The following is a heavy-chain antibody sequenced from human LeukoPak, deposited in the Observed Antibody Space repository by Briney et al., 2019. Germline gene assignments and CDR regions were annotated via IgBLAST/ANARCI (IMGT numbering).Heavy chain of an antibody. D-gene: IGHD1-26*01. CDR3: AKGREAYSGSYTPFDS. V-gene: IGHV3-23*01. CDR1: GFPLSTYA. CDR2: ISGSGKDT. Sequence: GGSLRLSCAASGFPLSTYAMNWVRQAPGKGLECVSTISGSGKDTYYADSVKGRFTISRDSSKNTLYLQMNSLTAQDTAVYYCAKGREAYSGSYTPFDSWGQGTLVTVSS. J-gene: IGHJ4*02.